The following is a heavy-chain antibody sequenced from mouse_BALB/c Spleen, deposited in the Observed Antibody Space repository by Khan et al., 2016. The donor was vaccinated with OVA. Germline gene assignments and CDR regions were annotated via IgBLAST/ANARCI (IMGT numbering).Heavy chain of an antibody. Sequence: VQLKESGAELVKPGASVKLSCTASGFTIKDTYLHWVKQRPEQGLEWIGRIAPANGNTQYDPKFQGKVAITSDTSSNTSFLQPNSPTSEDTADFYCARPSDDPRDFEVWGAGTTVTVSS. CDR2: IAPANGNT. J-gene: IGHJ1*01. CDR1: GFTIKDTY. V-gene: IGHV14-3*02. CDR3: ARPSDDPRDFEV. D-gene: IGHD6-1*01.